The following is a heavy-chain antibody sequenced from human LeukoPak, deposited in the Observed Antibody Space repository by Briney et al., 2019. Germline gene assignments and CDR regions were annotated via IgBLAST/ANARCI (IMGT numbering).Heavy chain of an antibody. Sequence: GGSLRLSCAASGFTFRINAMSWVRQAPGKGLEWVSATSTSGGSAYYADSVKGRFTISRDNSKNTLYLQMDSLRADDTAVYYCARYSGSYYYPPAWDLWGQGTLVTVSS. D-gene: IGHD1-26*01. V-gene: IGHV3-23*01. CDR2: TSTSGGSA. J-gene: IGHJ4*02. CDR3: ARYSGSYYYPPAWDL. CDR1: GFTFRINA.